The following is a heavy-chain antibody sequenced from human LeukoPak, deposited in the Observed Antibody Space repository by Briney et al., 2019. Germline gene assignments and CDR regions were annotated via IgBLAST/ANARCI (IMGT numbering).Heavy chain of an antibody. CDR2: INHTGAT. Sequence: SETLSLTCAVYGWTFSDLFWNWIRQPPGKGLEWIGEINHTGATNYNPSLKSRVTISVDTSKNQLSLKLTSVTAADTAVYYCASSYSSRWYYFDHWGHGTLVTVSS. CDR3: ASSYSSRWYYFDH. V-gene: IGHV4-34*01. J-gene: IGHJ4*01. D-gene: IGHD6-13*01. CDR1: GWTFSDLF.